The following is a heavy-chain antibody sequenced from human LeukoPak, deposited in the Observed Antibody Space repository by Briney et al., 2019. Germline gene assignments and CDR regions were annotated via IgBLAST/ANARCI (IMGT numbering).Heavy chain of an antibody. J-gene: IGHJ3*02. CDR2: MNPNSGNT. V-gene: IGHV1-8*01. CDR1: GYTFTSYD. D-gene: IGHD2-15*01. Sequence: ASVKVSCKASGYTFTSYDINWVRQATGQVLEWMGWMNPNSGNTGYAQKFQGRVTMTRNTSISTAYMELSSLRSEDTAVYYCARMRDCSGGSCYSGVLDAFDIWGQGTMVTVSS. CDR3: ARMRDCSGGSCYSGVLDAFDI.